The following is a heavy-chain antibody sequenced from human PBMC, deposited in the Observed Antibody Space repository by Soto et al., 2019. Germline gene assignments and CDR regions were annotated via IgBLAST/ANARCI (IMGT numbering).Heavy chain of an antibody. J-gene: IGHJ4*02. D-gene: IGHD2-21*02. CDR3: ATCGGDCYLNY. CDR1: GFTFSNAW. Sequence: EVQLVESGGGLVKPGNSLRLSCAASGFTFSNAWMNWVRQAPGKGLEWVARIKSKAVGGTIDYAAPVKGRFTISRDDSQNTLYLQMNSLNIEDTAVYYCATCGGDCYLNYWGQGTLVTVSS. V-gene: IGHV3-15*01. CDR2: IKSKAVGGTI.